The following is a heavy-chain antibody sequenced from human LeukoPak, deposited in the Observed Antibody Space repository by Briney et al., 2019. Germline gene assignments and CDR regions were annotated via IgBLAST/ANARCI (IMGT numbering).Heavy chain of an antibody. CDR3: ARHSSGYLSYFDY. V-gene: IGHV4-59*08. CDR2: VYFSGSA. CDR1: GGSISNYY. Sequence: SSETLSLTCTVSGGSISNYYWSWIRQPPGKGLEWIGHVYFSGSANYNPSLKSRVTISLDTSKNQFSLKVSSVTAADTAVYYCARHSSGYLSYFDYWGQGTLVPVSS. D-gene: IGHD3-22*01. J-gene: IGHJ4*02.